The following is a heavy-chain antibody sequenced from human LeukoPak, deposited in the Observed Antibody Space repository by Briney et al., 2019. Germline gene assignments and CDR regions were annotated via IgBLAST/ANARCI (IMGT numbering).Heavy chain of an antibody. CDR1: GYTFTSYG. CDR3: ARDMVRGQYPLDFDY. V-gene: IGHV1-18*01. D-gene: IGHD3-10*01. Sequence: GASVKVSCKASGYTFTSYGISWVRQAPGQGLEWMGWISAYNGNTNYAQKLQGRVTMTTDTSTSTAYMELRSLRSDDTAVYYCARDMVRGQYPLDFDYWGQGTLVTVSS. CDR2: ISAYNGNT. J-gene: IGHJ4*02.